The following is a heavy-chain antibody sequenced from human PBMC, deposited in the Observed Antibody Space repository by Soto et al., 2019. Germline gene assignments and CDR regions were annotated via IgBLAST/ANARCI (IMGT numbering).Heavy chain of an antibody. V-gene: IGHV1-2*02. CDR1: GYTFTGYY. D-gene: IGHD3-3*01. J-gene: IGHJ6*02. Sequence: AAVKVCCKASGYTFTGYYMHWVRQAPGQGLEWMGWINPNSGGTNYAQKFQGRVTMTRDTSISTAYMELSRLRSDDTAVYYCARVRGYTIFGVVPYGMDVWGQGTTVTVSS. CDR3: ARVRGYTIFGVVPYGMDV. CDR2: INPNSGGT.